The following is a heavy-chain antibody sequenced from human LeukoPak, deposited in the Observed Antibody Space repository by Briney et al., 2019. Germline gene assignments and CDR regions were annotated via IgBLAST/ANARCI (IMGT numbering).Heavy chain of an antibody. CDR3: ARHAGSYDSMIVEFDY. CDR1: GGSISSSTYF. D-gene: IGHD3-10*01. V-gene: IGHV4-39*01. Sequence: SETLSLTCTVSGGSISSSTYFWGWIRQPRGKGLEWFGSIYYSGITYYNPSLKSRVTMSVDTSKNQFSLKLSSVTAADTAVYYCARHAGSYDSMIVEFDYWGQGALVTVSS. CDR2: IYYSGIT. J-gene: IGHJ4*02.